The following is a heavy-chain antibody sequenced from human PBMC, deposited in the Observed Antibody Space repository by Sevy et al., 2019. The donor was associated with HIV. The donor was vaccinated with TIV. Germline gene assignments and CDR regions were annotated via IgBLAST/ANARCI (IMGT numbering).Heavy chain of an antibody. CDR2: IHPKSGAT. CDR3: AREDSDDTSAYYYFYYGMDV. J-gene: IGHJ6*02. Sequence: ASVKVSCKASGYTFTAYYIHWLRQAPGQGLEWMGRIHPKSGATNYAQKFQGRVTMTRDTSISTSFMELTSLRSDDTAAYYYAREDSDDTSAYYYFYYGMDVWGHRTTVTVSS. V-gene: IGHV1-2*06. CDR1: GYTFTAYY. D-gene: IGHD3-22*01.